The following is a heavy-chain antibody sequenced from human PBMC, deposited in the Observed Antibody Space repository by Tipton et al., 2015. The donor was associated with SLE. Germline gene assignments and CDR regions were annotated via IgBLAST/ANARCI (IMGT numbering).Heavy chain of an antibody. CDR2: IHYSGST. CDR3: ARINVPTAMDFYYYYRDV. CDR1: GASFSGYY. J-gene: IGHJ6*03. V-gene: IGHV4-34*01. Sequence: TLSLTCGVYGASFSGYYWNWIRQPPGKGLEWIGSIHYSGSTYDNPSFKSRVTISVNTSKNQFSLKLSSVTAADTAQYYCARINVPTAMDFYYYYRDVWGNGTTVTVSS. D-gene: IGHD2-2*01.